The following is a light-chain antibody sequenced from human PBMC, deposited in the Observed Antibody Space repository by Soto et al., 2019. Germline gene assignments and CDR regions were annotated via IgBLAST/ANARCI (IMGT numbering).Light chain of an antibody. V-gene: IGLV1-51*01. CDR1: SAKIGNSY. Sequence: QSVLTQPPSVSAAPGQTVTISCSGSSAKIGNSYVSWYQQFPGTTPRLLIYDNSERPSGIPDRFSASKSGTSATLGITGLQTGDEADYYCGAWDSGLNGVLFGGGTQLTVL. CDR3: GAWDSGLNGVL. J-gene: IGLJ7*01. CDR2: DNS.